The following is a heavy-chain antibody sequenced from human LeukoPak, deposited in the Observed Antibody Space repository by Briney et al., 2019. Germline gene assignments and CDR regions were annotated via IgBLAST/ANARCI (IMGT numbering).Heavy chain of an antibody. D-gene: IGHD3-3*01. CDR3: ARALTIFGVVNVVGY. J-gene: IGHJ4*02. CDR1: GYTFTCYY. Sequence: GASVKVSCNASGYTFTCYYMHWVRQAPGQGREWMGWINPNSGGTNYAQKFLGRGTMTRDTSISTAYMELSRLRSDDPAVYYCARALTIFGVVNVVGYWGQGTLVTVSS. V-gene: IGHV1-2*02. CDR2: INPNSGGT.